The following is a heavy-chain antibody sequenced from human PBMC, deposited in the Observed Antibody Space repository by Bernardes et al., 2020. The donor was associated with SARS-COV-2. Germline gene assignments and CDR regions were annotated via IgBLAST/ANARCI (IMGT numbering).Heavy chain of an antibody. J-gene: IGHJ4*02. V-gene: IGHV4-39*02. D-gene: IGHD5-18*01. CDR1: GGSIRSSSNF. CDR3: ARLGYNYAYYFDS. CDR2: IYYSGST. Sequence: SETLSLTCTVSGGSIRSSSNFWGWIRQPPGKGLEWIGSIYYSGSTYYNLSLKSRVAISVSTSENRFSLRVYYVTAADTAVYYCARLGYNYAYYFDSWGQGALVPVSS.